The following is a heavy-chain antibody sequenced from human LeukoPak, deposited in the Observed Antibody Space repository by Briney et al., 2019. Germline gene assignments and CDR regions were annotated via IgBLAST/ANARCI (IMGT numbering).Heavy chain of an antibody. J-gene: IGHJ4*02. V-gene: IGHV5-51*01. CDR2: IYPGDSDT. CDR1: GYSFTNFW. D-gene: IGHD2-15*01. Sequence: GESLKISCKGSGYSFTNFWIGWVRQMPGKGLEWMGIIYPGDSDTGYSPSFQGQVTISADKSISTAYLQWSSLKASDTAMYYCARQGCSGYSCSSENYFDYWGQGTLVTVSS. CDR3: ARQGCSGYSCSSENYFDY.